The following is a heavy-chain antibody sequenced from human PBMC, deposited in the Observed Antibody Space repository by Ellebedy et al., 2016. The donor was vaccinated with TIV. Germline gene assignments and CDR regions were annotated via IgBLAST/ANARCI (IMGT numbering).Heavy chain of an antibody. J-gene: IGHJ6*02. CDR1: GFTFSSYS. CDR3: ARVNIPAPIAVAGTGRDYYYYGMDV. D-gene: IGHD6-19*01. CDR2: ISSSSSTI. V-gene: IGHV3-48*04. Sequence: GESLKISXAASGFTFSSYSMNWVRQAPGKGLEWVSYISSSSSTIYYADSVKGRFTISRDNAKNSLYLQMNSLRAEDTAVYYCARVNIPAPIAVAGTGRDYYYYGMDVWGQGTTVTVSS.